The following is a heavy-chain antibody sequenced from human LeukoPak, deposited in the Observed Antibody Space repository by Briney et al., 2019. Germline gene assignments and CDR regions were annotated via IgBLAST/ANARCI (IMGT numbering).Heavy chain of an antibody. Sequence: GGSLRLSWAASGFTFSSYAMHWVRQAPGKGLEGGAGISYDGSNKYYADSVKGRFTISRDNSKNTLYLKINSLRAEDTAVYYCARDRSSGWYPNRYYFDYWGQGTLVTVSS. CDR3: ARDRSSGWYPNRYYFDY. V-gene: IGHV3-30*04. D-gene: IGHD6-19*01. CDR2: ISYDGSNK. J-gene: IGHJ4*02. CDR1: GFTFSSYA.